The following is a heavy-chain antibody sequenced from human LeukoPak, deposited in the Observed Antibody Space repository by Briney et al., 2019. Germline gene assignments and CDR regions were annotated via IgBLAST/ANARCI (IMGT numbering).Heavy chain of an antibody. Sequence: GGSLRLSCAASGFTFSSYEMNWVRQAPGKGLEWVSSISSSSSYIYYADSVKGRFTISRDNAKNSLYLQMNSLRAEDTAVYYCARVPGSGITNNHIDYWGQGTLVTVSS. CDR3: ARVPGSGITNNHIDY. CDR2: ISSSSSYI. V-gene: IGHV3-21*01. D-gene: IGHD3-10*01. J-gene: IGHJ4*02. CDR1: GFTFSSYE.